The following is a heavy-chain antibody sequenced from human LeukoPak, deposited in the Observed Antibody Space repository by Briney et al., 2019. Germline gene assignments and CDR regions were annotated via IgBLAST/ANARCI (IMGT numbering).Heavy chain of an antibody. CDR2: INWNGGST. V-gene: IGHV3-20*04. D-gene: IGHD2-15*01. Sequence: PGGSLRLSCAASGFTFDDYGMSWVRQAPGKGLEWVSGINWNGGSTGYADSVKGRFTISRDNAKNSLFLQMNSLRAKDTAVYYCARVLRYCSGGNCYSGGLGYMDVWGKGTTVTISS. CDR3: ARVLRYCSGGNCYSGGLGYMDV. J-gene: IGHJ6*03. CDR1: GFTFDDYG.